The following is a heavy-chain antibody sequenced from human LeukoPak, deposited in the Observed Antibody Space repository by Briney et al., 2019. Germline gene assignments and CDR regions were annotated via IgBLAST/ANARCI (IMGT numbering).Heavy chain of an antibody. V-gene: IGHV4-30-4*01. CDR3: ARDAGVIVATQGQFGAFDI. CDR1: GGSISSGDYY. D-gene: IGHD5-12*01. J-gene: IGHJ3*02. Sequence: PSQALSLTCTVSGGSISSGDYYWSWIRQPPGKGLEWIGYIYYSGSTYYNPSLKSRVTISVDTSKNQFSLKLSSVTAADTAVYYCARDAGVIVATQGQFGAFDIWGQGTMVTVSS. CDR2: IYYSGST.